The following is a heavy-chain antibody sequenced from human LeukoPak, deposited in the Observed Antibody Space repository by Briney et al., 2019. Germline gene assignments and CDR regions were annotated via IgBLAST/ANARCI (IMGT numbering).Heavy chain of an antibody. V-gene: IGHV3-30-3*01. Sequence: GGSLRLSCAASGFTFSSYAMHWVRQAPGKGLEWVAVISYDGSNKYYADSVKGRFTISRDNSKNTLFPQMNSLRAEDTAVYYRAKDYYDSSGYLFDYWGQGTLVTVSS. CDR3: AKDYYDSSGYLFDY. J-gene: IGHJ4*02. D-gene: IGHD3-22*01. CDR2: ISYDGSNK. CDR1: GFTFSSYA.